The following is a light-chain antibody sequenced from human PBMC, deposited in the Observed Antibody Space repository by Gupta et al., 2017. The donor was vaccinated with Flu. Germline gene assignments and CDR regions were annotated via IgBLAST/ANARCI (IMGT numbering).Light chain of an antibody. CDR2: GAY. J-gene: IGKJ3*01. CDR3: QQYFTAPPGVT. Sequence: LSLSPGETATLSCRASHSVSNNYLAWYQQKPGQAPRLLIYGAYHRAAGIPDRFSGSGSGTDFILTISTLEPEDFAVYYCQQYFTAPPGVTFGHGTKVDVK. V-gene: IGKV3-20*01. CDR1: HSVSNNY.